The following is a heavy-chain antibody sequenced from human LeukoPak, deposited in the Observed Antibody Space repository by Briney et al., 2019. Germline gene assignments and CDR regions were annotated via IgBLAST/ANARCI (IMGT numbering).Heavy chain of an antibody. CDR1: GFTFSSYS. CDR3: ARDLGSDYGVDY. Sequence: GGSLRLSCAASGFTFSSYSMNWVRQAPGKGLEWVSSISSSSSYIYYADSVKGRFTISRDNAKNSLYLQMNSLRAEDTAVYYCARDLGSDYGVDYWGQGTLVTVSS. J-gene: IGHJ4*02. V-gene: IGHV3-21*01. CDR2: ISSSSSYI. D-gene: IGHD4-17*01.